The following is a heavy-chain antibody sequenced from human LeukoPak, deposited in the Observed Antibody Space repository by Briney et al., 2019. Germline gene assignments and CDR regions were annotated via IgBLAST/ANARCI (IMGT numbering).Heavy chain of an antibody. D-gene: IGHD4-17*01. CDR1: GFTFSNAW. Sequence: GGSLRLSCAASGFTFSNAWMSWVRQAPGKGLEWVGRIKSKTDGGTTDYAAPVKGRFTISRDDSKNTLYLQMNSLKTEDTAVYYCTTPSDYGDYADAFDIRGQGTMVTVPS. V-gene: IGHV3-15*01. CDR3: TTPSDYGDYADAFDI. J-gene: IGHJ3*02. CDR2: IKSKTDGGTT.